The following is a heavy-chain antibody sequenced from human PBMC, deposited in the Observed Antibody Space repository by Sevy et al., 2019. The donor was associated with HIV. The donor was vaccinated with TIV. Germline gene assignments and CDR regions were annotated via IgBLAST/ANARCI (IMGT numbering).Heavy chain of an antibody. CDR1: GGSISNYY. J-gene: IGHJ4*02. V-gene: IGHV4-59*01. CDR3: ARESIAAAGDFDY. Sequence: SETLSLTCSVSGGSISNYYWSWIRQPPGKXLEWIGYIYYSXSTNYNPSLKSRVTISVDTSKNQFSLKLSSVTAADTAVYYCARESIAAAGDFDYWGQGTLVTVSS. CDR2: IYYSXST. D-gene: IGHD6-13*01.